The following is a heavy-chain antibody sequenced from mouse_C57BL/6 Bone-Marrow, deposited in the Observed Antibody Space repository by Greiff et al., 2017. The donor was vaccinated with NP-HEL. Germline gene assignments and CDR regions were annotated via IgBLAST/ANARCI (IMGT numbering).Heavy chain of an antibody. CDR3: AREGRRRLPWYFDV. V-gene: IGHV5-6*01. CDR2: ISSGGSYT. J-gene: IGHJ1*03. CDR1: GFTFSSYG. Sequence: EVKVVESGGDLVKPGGSLKLSCAASGFTFSSYGMSWVRQTPDKRLEWVATISSGGSYTYYPDSVKGRFTISIDNAKNTLYLQMSSLKSEDTAMYYCAREGRRRLPWYFDVWGTGTTVTVSS. D-gene: IGHD3-2*02.